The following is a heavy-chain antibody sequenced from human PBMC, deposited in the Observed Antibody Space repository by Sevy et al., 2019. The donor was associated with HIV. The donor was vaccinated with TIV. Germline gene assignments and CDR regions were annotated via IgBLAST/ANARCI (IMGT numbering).Heavy chain of an antibody. Sequence: SETLSLTCTVSGASITNYYWSWIRQPAGKGLEWIGRINTRGDTHYNPSLKSRVTMSLDTFQKHFSLKLTSVIAADTAVYYCARDVVVRGVFPTYYYHYYMDVWGKGTTVTVSS. V-gene: IGHV4-4*07. CDR1: GASITNYY. J-gene: IGHJ6*03. D-gene: IGHD3-10*01. CDR3: ARDVVVRGVFPTYYYHYYMDV. CDR2: INTRGDT.